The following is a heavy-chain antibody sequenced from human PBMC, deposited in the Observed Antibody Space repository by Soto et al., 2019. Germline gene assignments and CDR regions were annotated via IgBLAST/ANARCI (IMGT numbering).Heavy chain of an antibody. J-gene: IGHJ4*02. D-gene: IGHD3-16*01. V-gene: IGHV1-69*01. CDR3: ARDLGGEAKLRF. Sequence: QVQLVQSGAEVKKPGSSVKVSCKASGGSFRNFVISWVRQAPGPGLEWLGGIIPNSGTTNYAQKFQGKVTINADESTSTAYIELSGLTSEDTSLYYCARDLGGEAKLRFWGQGTLVTVPS. CDR1: GGSFRNFV. CDR2: IIPNSGTT.